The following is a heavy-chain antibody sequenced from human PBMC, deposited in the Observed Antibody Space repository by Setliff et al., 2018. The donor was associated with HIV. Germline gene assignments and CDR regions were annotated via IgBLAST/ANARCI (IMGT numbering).Heavy chain of an antibody. J-gene: IGHJ4*02. CDR3: VRDRGMATKRGFDS. V-gene: IGHV3-33*01. CDR1: GFSFDDYA. Sequence: PGGSLRLSCTASGFSFDDYALTWVRQAPGKGLEWVALIWYDGSDQYYADSVKGRSTISRDSSKNTLYLQMNSLRAEDTAVYYCVRDRGMATKRGFDSWGQGTLVTVSS. CDR2: IWYDGSDQ. D-gene: IGHD5-12*01.